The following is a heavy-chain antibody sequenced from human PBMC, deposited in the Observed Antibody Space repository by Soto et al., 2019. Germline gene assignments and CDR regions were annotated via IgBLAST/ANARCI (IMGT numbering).Heavy chain of an antibody. J-gene: IGHJ5*02. Sequence: SETPSLTCTVSGGSISSYYWSWIRQPPGKGLEWIGYIYYSGSTNYNPSLKSRVTISVDTSKNQFSLKLSSVTAADTAVYYCARDPTGSSQNWFDPWGQGTLVTVSS. CDR1: GGSISSYY. CDR2: IYYSGST. CDR3: ARDPTGSSQNWFDP. D-gene: IGHD1-26*01. V-gene: IGHV4-59*01.